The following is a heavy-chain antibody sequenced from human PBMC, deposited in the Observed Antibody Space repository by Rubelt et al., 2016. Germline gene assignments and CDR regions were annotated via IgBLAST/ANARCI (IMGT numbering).Heavy chain of an antibody. CDR3: ARKLQNNNIFDY. CDR2: ISYSGNT. V-gene: IGHV4-30-2*04. J-gene: IGHJ4*02. D-gene: IGHD1-26*01. Sequence: GLEWIGYISYSGNTFYNPSLRSRVTISVDTSKNQFSLKLSSVTAADTAVYYCARKLQNNNIFDYWGQGTLVTVSS.